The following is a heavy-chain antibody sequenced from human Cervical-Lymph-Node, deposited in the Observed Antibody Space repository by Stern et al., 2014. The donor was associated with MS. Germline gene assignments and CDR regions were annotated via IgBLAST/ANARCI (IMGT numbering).Heavy chain of an antibody. Sequence: QLVESGPEVKKPGTSVKVSCKASGFTFTSSAMQWVRQARGPRLEWIGWIVVGSGNTNYAQKFQERVTITRDMSTSTAYMELSSLRSEDTAVYYCAADSHDYGDPKGFDYWGQGTLVTVSS. J-gene: IGHJ4*02. CDR1: GFTFTSSA. D-gene: IGHD4-17*01. V-gene: IGHV1-58*02. CDR2: IVVGSGNT. CDR3: AADSHDYGDPKGFDY.